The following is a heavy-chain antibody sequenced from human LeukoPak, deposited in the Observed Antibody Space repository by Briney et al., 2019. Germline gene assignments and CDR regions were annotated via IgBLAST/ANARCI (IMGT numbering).Heavy chain of an antibody. J-gene: IGHJ4*02. CDR2: IHSDGSIT. V-gene: IGHV3-74*03. D-gene: IGHD3-10*01. CDR1: GFTFSSYW. CDR3: ARELPFDY. Sequence: GGSLRLSCAASGFTFSSYWMHWVRQAPGKGLVWVSRIHSDGSITTYADSVKGRFTISRDNTKNTLYLQMNSLRAEDTAVYYCARELPFDYWGQGTLVTVSS.